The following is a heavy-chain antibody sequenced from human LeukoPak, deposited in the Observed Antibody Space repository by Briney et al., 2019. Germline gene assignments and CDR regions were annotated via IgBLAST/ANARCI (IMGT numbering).Heavy chain of an antibody. Sequence: GRSLRLSCTASGLTFGDYAMSWVRQAPGRGLQWVSSINNSGTRTFYEDSVRGRFTISRDDSKNTIYLQMNSLRADDTAIYYCAKDPLGGDETDYWGQGILVTVSS. CDR1: GLTFGDYA. D-gene: IGHD3-16*01. J-gene: IGHJ4*02. V-gene: IGHV3-23*05. CDR3: AKDPLGGDETDY. CDR2: INNSGTRT.